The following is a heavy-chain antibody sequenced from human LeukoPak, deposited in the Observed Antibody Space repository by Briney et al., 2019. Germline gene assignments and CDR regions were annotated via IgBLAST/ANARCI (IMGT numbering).Heavy chain of an antibody. J-gene: IGHJ4*02. Sequence: QSGGSLRLSCATSGFIFNNYDPHWVRQAPGKGLEWLATISRGGKRQFYTDSVKGRSTISRDNSKNTLYLQMNSLRAEDTAVYFCARSRDGYKRFDSWGQGTLVTVSS. CDR3: ARSRDGYKRFDS. CDR1: GFIFNNYD. CDR2: ISRGGKRQ. D-gene: IGHD5-24*01. V-gene: IGHV3-30*03.